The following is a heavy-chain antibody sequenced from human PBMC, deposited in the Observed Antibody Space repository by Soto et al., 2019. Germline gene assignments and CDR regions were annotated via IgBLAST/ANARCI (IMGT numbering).Heavy chain of an antibody. Sequence: QVQLVQSGAEVKKPGSSVKVSCKASGGTFSSYAISWVRQAPGQGLEWMGGIIPIFGTANYAQKFQGRVTIPADETTSTAYMELSSLRSEDTAVYYCARAGKLGYCSSTSCYGDAFELSGQGTMVTVSS. D-gene: IGHD2-2*01. CDR3: ARAGKLGYCSSTSCYGDAFEL. V-gene: IGHV1-69*01. CDR1: GGTFSSYA. J-gene: IGHJ3*01. CDR2: IIPIFGTA.